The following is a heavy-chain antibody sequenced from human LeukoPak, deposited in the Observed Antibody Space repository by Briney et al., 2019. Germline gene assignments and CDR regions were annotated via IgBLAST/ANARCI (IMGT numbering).Heavy chain of an antibody. Sequence: PSQTLSLTCTVSGGSISSGGYYWSWIRQHPGKGLEWIGYIYYSGSTYYNPSLKSRVTISVDTSKNQFSLKLSSVTAADTAVYYCARVPIGGESRYFDYWGQGTLVTVSS. V-gene: IGHV4-31*03. CDR2: IYYSGST. CDR1: GGSISSGGYY. CDR3: ARVPIGGESRYFDY. D-gene: IGHD3-10*01. J-gene: IGHJ4*02.